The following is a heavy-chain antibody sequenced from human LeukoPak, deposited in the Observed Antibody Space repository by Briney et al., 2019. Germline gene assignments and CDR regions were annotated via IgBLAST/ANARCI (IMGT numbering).Heavy chain of an antibody. D-gene: IGHD6-19*01. CDR3: AKDRGPYSSGWYED. J-gene: IGHJ4*02. Sequence: GGSLRLSCAASGFTFSSYAMSWVRQAPGKGLEWVSAISGSGGSTYYADSVKGRFSISRDNSKNTLYLQMNSLRAEDTAVYYCAKDRGPYSSGWYEDWGQGTLVTVSS. CDR2: ISGSGGST. CDR1: GFTFSSYA. V-gene: IGHV3-23*01.